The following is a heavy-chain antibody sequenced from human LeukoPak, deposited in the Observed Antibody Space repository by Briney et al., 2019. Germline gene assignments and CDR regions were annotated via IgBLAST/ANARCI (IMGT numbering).Heavy chain of an antibody. V-gene: IGHV1-24*01. Sequence: ASVKVSCKVSGYTLTELSMHWVRQAPGKGLEWMGGFDPEDGEIIYAQKFQGRVIMTEDTSTETVYMELSSLRSEDTAVYYCARSGIAAAPFDYWGQGTLVTVSS. CDR2: FDPEDGEI. J-gene: IGHJ4*02. CDR3: ARSGIAAAPFDY. D-gene: IGHD6-13*01. CDR1: GYTLTELS.